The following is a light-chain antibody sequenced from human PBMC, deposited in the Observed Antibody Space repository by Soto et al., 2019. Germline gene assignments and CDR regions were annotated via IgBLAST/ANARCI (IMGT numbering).Light chain of an antibody. V-gene: IGKV3-15*01. CDR2: GAF. CDR3: QQYDKWPYT. J-gene: IGKJ2*01. Sequence: EILLTQSPATLSVSPGERATLSCRTSQSVASNFAWYQQRPGQAPRLLVYGAFIRAPGFPVRFRGSGSGSEFTLTISSLQSEDGATYYCQQYDKWPYTFGQGTKVDIK. CDR1: QSVASN.